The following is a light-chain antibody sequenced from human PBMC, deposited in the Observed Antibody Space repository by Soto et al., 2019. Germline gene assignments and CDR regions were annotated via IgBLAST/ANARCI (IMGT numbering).Light chain of an antibody. Sequence: DIQMTQSPSTLSASVGDRVTITCRASQSISNWLAWYQQKPGKAPKLLIYDASSLESGVPSRFSGSGSGTEFTLTISSLQPDDFATYYCQQYNYYRGTFGQGTKLEIK. CDR2: DAS. CDR3: QQYNYYRGT. CDR1: QSISNW. V-gene: IGKV1-5*01. J-gene: IGKJ2*01.